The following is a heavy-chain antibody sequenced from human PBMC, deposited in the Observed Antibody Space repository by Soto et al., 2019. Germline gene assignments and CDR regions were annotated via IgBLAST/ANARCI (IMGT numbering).Heavy chain of an antibody. V-gene: IGHV3-7*01. CDR1: GFTLSSYW. J-gene: IGHJ3*02. CDR2: IKQDGSEK. CDR3: ALEVNDAFDI. Sequence: GGSLRLSCAASGFTLSSYWMSWVRQAPGKGLEWVANIKQDGSEKYYVDSVKGRFTISRDNAKNSLYLQMNSLRAEDTAVYYCALEVNDAFDIWGQGTMVTVSS.